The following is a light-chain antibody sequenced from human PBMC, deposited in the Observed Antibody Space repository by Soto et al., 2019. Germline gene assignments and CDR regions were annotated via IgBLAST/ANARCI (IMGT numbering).Light chain of an antibody. J-gene: IGKJ5*01. V-gene: IGKV1-39*01. CDR2: AAS. Sequence: IQTTRSPSSLSASVGDRVTVTCRPSQGIRNDLDWVQQKPGKAPKLLIYAASNLQSGVPARFSGSGSGTDFTLTIRSLQAEDFATYYCQQSYSTPSITFGQGTRLEI. CDR1: QGIRND. CDR3: QQSYSTPSIT.